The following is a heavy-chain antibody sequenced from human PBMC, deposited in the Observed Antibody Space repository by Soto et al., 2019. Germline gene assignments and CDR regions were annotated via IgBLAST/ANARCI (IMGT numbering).Heavy chain of an antibody. CDR1: GFTFSSYG. Sequence: QPGGSLRLSCAASGFTFSSYGMHWVRQAPGKGLEWVAVISYDGSNKYYADSVKGRFTISRDNSKNTLYLQMNSLRAEDTAVYYCAKVQYSNYVYYYGMDVWGQGTTVTVSS. J-gene: IGHJ6*02. CDR3: AKVQYSNYVYYYGMDV. D-gene: IGHD4-4*01. CDR2: ISYDGSNK. V-gene: IGHV3-30*18.